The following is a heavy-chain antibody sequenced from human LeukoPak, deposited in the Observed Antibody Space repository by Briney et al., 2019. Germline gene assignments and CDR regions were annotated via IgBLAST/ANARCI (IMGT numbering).Heavy chain of an antibody. CDR1: GFTFSDYS. CDR2: ISSSSSYI. CDR3: ARDRHGGNSGFDY. J-gene: IGHJ4*02. Sequence: GGSLRLSCAAFGFTFSDYSMNWVRQAPGKGLEWVSSISSSSSYIYYADSVKGRFTISRDNAKNSLYLQMNSLRAEDTAVYYCARDRHGGNSGFDYWGQGTLVTVSS. V-gene: IGHV3-21*01. D-gene: IGHD4-23*01.